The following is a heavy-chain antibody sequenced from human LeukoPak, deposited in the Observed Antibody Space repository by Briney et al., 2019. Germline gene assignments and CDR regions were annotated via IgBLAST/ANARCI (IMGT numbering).Heavy chain of an antibody. J-gene: IGHJ4*02. CDR2: LNPNSGGT. D-gene: IGHD3-3*01. CDR3: ARERQTTIFGVVIKMREFDY. V-gene: IGHV1-2*02. Sequence: ASVKVSCKASGYTVTGCYMHWVRQAPGQGLEWMGWLNPNSGGTNYAQEFQGRVAMTRDTSISTAYMELSRLRSDDTAVYYCARERQTTIFGVVIKMREFDYWGQGTLVTVSS. CDR1: GYTVTGCY.